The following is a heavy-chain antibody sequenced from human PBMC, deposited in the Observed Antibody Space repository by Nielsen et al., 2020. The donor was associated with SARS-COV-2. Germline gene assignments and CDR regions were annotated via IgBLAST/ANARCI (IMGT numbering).Heavy chain of an antibody. CDR1: GFTFDDYA. Sequence: SLKISCAASGFTFDDYAMHWVRQAPGKGLEWVSDISWNSGSIGYADSVKGRFTISRDNAKNSLYLQMNSLRAEDTALYYCAKDIFASSFSYFDYWGQGTLVTVSS. CDR2: ISWNSGSI. CDR3: AKDIFASSFSYFDY. J-gene: IGHJ4*02. V-gene: IGHV3-9*01. D-gene: IGHD6-13*01.